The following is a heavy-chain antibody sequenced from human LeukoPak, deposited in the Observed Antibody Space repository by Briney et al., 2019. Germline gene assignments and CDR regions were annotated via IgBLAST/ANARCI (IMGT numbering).Heavy chain of an antibody. CDR2: IYYTGST. J-gene: IGHJ6*03. CDR3: ARETSQKGAHYMDV. V-gene: IGHV4-59*01. Sequence: SETLSLTCTVSGGSISTYYWSWIRQPPGEGLEWIGYIYYTGSTNYNPSLKSRVTISVDTSKNQFSLKLSSVTAADTAVYYCARETSQKGAHYMDVWGKGTTVTISS. CDR1: GGSISTYY. D-gene: IGHD3-16*01.